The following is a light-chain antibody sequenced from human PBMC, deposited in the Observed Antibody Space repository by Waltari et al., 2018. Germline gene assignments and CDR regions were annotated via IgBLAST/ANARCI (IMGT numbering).Light chain of an antibody. V-gene: IGKV3-15*01. CDR1: ESVNNN. J-gene: IGKJ2*01. Sequence: EIVMTQSPATLSVSPGERATLSCTANESVNNNLAWYQLKAGQAPRLLIFGASTRATGIPARFSGSGSGTEFTLTISSLQSEDFAVYYCQHYNNWPRTFGQGTKLEI. CDR2: GAS. CDR3: QHYNNWPRT.